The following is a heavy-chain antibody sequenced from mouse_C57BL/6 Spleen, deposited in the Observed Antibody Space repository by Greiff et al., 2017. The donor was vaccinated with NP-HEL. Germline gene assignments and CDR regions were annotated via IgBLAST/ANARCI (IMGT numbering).Heavy chain of an antibody. CDR3: ARDAGSYWYFDV. D-gene: IGHD1-1*01. CDR2: INYDGSST. J-gene: IGHJ1*03. CDR1: GFTFSDYY. V-gene: IGHV5-16*01. Sequence: EVQRVESEGGLVQPGSSMKLSCTASGFTFSDYYMAWVRQVPEKGLEWVANINYDGSSTYYLDSLKSRFIISRDNAKNILYLQMSSLKSEDTATYYCARDAGSYWYFDVWGTGTTVTVSS.